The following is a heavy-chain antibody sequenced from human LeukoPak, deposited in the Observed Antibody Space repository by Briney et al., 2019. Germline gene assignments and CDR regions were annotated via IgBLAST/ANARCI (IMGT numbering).Heavy chain of an antibody. CDR1: GYTFSSHG. Sequence: PGESLRLSCAVSGYTFSSHGMYWVRQAPGKGLEWVALVWYDGSKTYYADSVKGRFTISRDNSKNMLYLQMNSLRAEDTAVYYCARLYSSGWMDYWGQGTLVTVSS. D-gene: IGHD6-25*01. CDR3: ARLYSSGWMDY. J-gene: IGHJ4*02. V-gene: IGHV3-33*01. CDR2: VWYDGSKT.